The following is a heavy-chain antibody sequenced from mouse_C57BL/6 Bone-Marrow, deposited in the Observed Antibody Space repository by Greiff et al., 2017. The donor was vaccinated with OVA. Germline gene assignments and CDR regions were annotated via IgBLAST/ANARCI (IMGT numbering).Heavy chain of an antibody. CDR3: ARGDYGYDRDYYAMDY. CDR2: IYPGDGDT. CDR1: GYAFSSYW. Sequence: LVESGAELVKPGASVKISCKASGYAFSSYWMNWVKQRPGKGLEWIGQIYPGDGDTNYNGKFKGKATLTADKSSSTAYMQLSSLTSEDSAVYFCARGDYGYDRDYYAMDYWGQGTSVTVSS. J-gene: IGHJ4*01. D-gene: IGHD2-2*01. V-gene: IGHV1-80*01.